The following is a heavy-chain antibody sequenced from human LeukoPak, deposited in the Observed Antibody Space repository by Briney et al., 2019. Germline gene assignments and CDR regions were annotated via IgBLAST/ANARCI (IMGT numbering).Heavy chain of an antibody. CDR3: AREAGTNDDAFDI. CDR2: IYYSGST. Sequence: SETLSLTCTVSGGSVSSGSYYWSWIRQPPGKGLEWIGYIYYSGSTNYNPSLKSRVTISVDTSKNQFSLKLSSVTAADTAVYYCAREAGTNDDAFDIWGQGTMVTVSS. CDR1: GGSVSSGSYY. J-gene: IGHJ3*02. D-gene: IGHD6-19*01. V-gene: IGHV4-61*01.